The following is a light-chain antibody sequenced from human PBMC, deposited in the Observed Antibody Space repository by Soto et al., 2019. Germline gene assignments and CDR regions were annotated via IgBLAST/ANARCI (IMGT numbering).Light chain of an antibody. CDR1: QSVSSY. Sequence: IMLKQSPATLSLSPGERATLSCRASQSVSSYLAWYQQKPGQAPRLLIYDASNRATGIPARFSGSGSGTDFTLTISSLEPEDFAVYYCQQRSNWPPWTFGQGTKV. CDR3: QQRSNWPPWT. J-gene: IGKJ1*01. CDR2: DAS. V-gene: IGKV3-11*01.